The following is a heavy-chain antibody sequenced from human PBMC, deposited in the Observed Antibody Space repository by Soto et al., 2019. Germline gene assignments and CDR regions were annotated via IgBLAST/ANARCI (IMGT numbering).Heavy chain of an antibody. Sequence: EVQLVESGGGLVQPGRSLRLSCAASGFTFDDYAMHWVRQAPGKGLEWVSGISWNSGSIGYADSVNGRFTISRDNPXXSLSLQVNSPGAEDTALYDCAKDNSHSCGNFAFDYWGQGPLVTVSS. CDR1: GFTFDDYA. CDR3: AKDNSHSCGNFAFDY. CDR2: ISWNSGSI. V-gene: IGHV3-9*01. D-gene: IGHD2-21*01. J-gene: IGHJ4*02.